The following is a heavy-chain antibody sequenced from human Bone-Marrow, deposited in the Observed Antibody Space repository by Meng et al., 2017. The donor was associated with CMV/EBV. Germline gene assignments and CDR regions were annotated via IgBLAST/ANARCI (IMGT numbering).Heavy chain of an antibody. CDR3: ARTIAAAGTGTFDY. CDR1: GGSISNSDYY. Sequence: GSLRLSCSLSGGSISNSDYYWGWIRQPPGKGLECIGNLYYGGNTYYNPSLKSRVTISVDTSKKQLFLKLSSVTAADTAVYYCARTIAAAGTGTFDYWGQGTLVTVSS. J-gene: IGHJ4*02. V-gene: IGHV4-39*07. D-gene: IGHD6-13*01. CDR2: LYYGGNT.